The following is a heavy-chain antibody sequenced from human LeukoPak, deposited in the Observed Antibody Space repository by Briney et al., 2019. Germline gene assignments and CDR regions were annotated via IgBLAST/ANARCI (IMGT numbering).Heavy chain of an antibody. Sequence: ASVKVSCKASGGTFSSYGISWVRQAPGQALEWMGRIIPIFGTTNYAQKFQGRVTITADESTSTAYMELSSLRSEDTAVYYCAREHSYYYYMDVWGKGTTVTVSS. CDR1: GGTFSSYG. V-gene: IGHV1-69*13. J-gene: IGHJ6*03. CDR3: AREHSYYYYMDV. CDR2: IIPIFGTT.